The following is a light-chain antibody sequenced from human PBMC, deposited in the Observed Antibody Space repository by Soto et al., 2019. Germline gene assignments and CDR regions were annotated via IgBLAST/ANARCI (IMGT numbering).Light chain of an antibody. V-gene: IGKV3-20*01. CDR1: QSVSSSY. CDR2: GAT. Sequence: EIVLTQSPGTLSLSPGERATISCKASQSVSSSYLAWYQQKPGQAPRVLIYGATTRATGIPDRFSGSGSGTAFTLTISRLEPADSATYYCQQYDDSHYTFGQGTKLEIK. J-gene: IGKJ2*01. CDR3: QQYDDSHYT.